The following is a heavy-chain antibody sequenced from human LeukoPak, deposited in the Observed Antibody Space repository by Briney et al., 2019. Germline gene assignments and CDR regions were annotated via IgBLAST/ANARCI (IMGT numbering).Heavy chain of an antibody. V-gene: IGHV4-31*03. CDR3: ASGSAIPLR. CDR1: GGSIGSGGYC. CDR2: IYYSGST. Sequence: PSETLSLTCTVSGGSIGSGGYCWSWIRQHPGKGLEWIGYIYYSGSTYYNPSLKSRVTISVDTSKNQFSLKLSSVTAADTAVYYCASGSAIPLRWGQGTLVTVSS. J-gene: IGHJ4*02. D-gene: IGHD5-18*01.